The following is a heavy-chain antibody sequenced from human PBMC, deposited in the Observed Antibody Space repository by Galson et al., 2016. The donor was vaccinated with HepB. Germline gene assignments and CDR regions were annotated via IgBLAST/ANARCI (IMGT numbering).Heavy chain of an antibody. J-gene: IGHJ5*02. CDR1: GGSITTVGYA. V-gene: IGHV4-30-2*01. CDR2: ISHNGST. Sequence: TLSLTCAVSGGSITTVGYAWSWIRQPPGKGLEWIGYISHNGSTYSNPSLKSRVTISVDGFKNQFSLKLNSLTAADTAVYFCARVSSDYVWRSYTPYYWFDPWGQGTLVTVSS. D-gene: IGHD3-16*01. CDR3: ARVSSDYVWRSYTPYYWFDP.